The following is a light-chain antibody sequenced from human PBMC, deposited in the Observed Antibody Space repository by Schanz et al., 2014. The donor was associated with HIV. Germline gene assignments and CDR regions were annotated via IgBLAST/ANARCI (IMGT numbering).Light chain of an antibody. J-gene: IGKJ3*01. V-gene: IGKV1-27*01. CDR2: AAS. Sequence: DIQMTQSPSSLSASVGDRVTFTCRASQDIRNYLAWYQQKPGEVPKLLIYAASTLHSGVPSRFSGSGSGTDFTLNISILQDEDVAAYCCQKYNRGHLTFGPGTKVHIK. CDR1: QDIRNY. CDR3: QKYNRGHLT.